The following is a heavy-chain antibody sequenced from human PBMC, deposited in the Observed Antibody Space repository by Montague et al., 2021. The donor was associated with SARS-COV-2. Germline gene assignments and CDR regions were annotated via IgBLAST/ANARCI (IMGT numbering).Heavy chain of an antibody. J-gene: IGHJ4*02. CDR2: IKGDGTNT. Sequence: SLRLSCAASGFTFSDYWMHWVRQAPGKGLVWVSRIKGDGTNTIYADSVKGRFAISRDNAQNTVYLQMSSLRAEDAAVYYCVRDGDHWDFDYWGQGALVTV. D-gene: IGHD2-21*01. CDR3: VRDGDHWDFDY. V-gene: IGHV3-74*01. CDR1: GFTFSDYW.